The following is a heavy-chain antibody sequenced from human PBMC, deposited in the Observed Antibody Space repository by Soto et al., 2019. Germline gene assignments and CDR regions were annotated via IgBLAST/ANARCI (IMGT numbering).Heavy chain of an antibody. CDR3: AGAEPFG. Sequence: QVQRVQSGAEGKKPGASVQVSCKASGGTFSSYAISWVLQAPGQGLERMGGIIPILGTANYAQMFQGRVTITADESTSTAYMVMSSLRSEDTAVYYWAGAEPFGWGHGTMVTVSS. V-gene: IGHV1-69*12. J-gene: IGHJ4*01. CDR1: GGTFSSYA. D-gene: IGHD3-10*01. CDR2: IIPILGTA.